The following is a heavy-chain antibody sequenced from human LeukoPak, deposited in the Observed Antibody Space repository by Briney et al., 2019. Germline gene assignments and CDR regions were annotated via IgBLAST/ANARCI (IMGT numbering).Heavy chain of an antibody. Sequence: PGGSLRLSCAASGLTFTNAWMNWVRQAPGKGLERVGRIASKTDGGTTDYAAPVKGRFTISRDDSKNTLSLQMNSLKTEDTAVYYCTTGIRGDCGQGTLVTVSS. CDR2: IASKTDGGTT. V-gene: IGHV3-15*04. CDR3: TTGIRGD. J-gene: IGHJ4*02. CDR1: GLTFTNAW.